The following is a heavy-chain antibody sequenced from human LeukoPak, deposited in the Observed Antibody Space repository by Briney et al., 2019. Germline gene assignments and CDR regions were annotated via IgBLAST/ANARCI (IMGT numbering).Heavy chain of an antibody. CDR1: GYTFSSYA. Sequence: GGSLRLSCAASGYTFSSYAMSWVPQAPGKGLECVSAISGSGGSTYYADSVKGRFTISRDNSKNTLYLQMNSLRDEDTAVYYCARVKSRGYGDPDYWGQGTLVTVSS. V-gene: IGHV3-23*01. CDR2: ISGSGGST. D-gene: IGHD4-17*01. CDR3: ARVKSRGYGDPDY. J-gene: IGHJ4*02.